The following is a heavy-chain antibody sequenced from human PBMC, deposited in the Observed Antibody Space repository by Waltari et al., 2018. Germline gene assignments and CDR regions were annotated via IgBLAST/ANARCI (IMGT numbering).Heavy chain of an antibody. CDR2: IYHSGST. V-gene: IGHV4-38-2*01. CDR3: ARHPGGISSSWYVCDY. J-gene: IGHJ4*02. Sequence: QVQLQESGPGLVKPSETLSLTCAVSGYSISSGYYWGWIRQPPGKGLEWIGSIYHSGSTSYNPSLKSRVTISVDTSKNQFSLNLSSVTAADTAVYYCARHPGGISSSWYVCDYWGQGTLVTVSS. D-gene: IGHD6-13*01. CDR1: GYSISSGYY.